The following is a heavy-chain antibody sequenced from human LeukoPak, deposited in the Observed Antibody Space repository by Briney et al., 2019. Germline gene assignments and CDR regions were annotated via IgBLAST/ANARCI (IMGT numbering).Heavy chain of an antibody. Sequence: PSETLSLTCAVYGGSFSGYYWSWIRQPPGKGLEWIGEINHSGSTNYNPSLTSRVTISVDTSKNHFSLMLSSVTVADTAVYYCARGTRLPNWNYRAYYFDYWGQGTLVTVSS. CDR3: ARGTRLPNWNYRAYYFDY. D-gene: IGHD1-7*01. V-gene: IGHV4-34*01. J-gene: IGHJ4*02. CDR1: GGSFSGYY. CDR2: INHSGST.